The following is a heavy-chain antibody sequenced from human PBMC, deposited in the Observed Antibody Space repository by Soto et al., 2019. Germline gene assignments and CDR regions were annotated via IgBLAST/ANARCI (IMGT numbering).Heavy chain of an antibody. V-gene: IGHV5-51*01. J-gene: IGHJ3*02. CDR2: IYPGDSDT. CDR3: ARYSGSYSHAFDI. Sequence: GESLKISCKGSGYRFTISWIGWVRQMPGKGLEWMGIIYPGDSDTRYSPSFQGQVTISADKSISTAYLQWSSLKASDTAMYYCARYSGSYSHAFDIWGKGTMVTVSS. D-gene: IGHD1-26*01. CDR1: GYRFTISW.